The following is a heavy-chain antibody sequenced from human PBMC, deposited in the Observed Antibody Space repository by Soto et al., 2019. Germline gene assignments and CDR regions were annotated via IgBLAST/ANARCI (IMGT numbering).Heavy chain of an antibody. D-gene: IGHD3-10*01. CDR1: GASMSSGGHS. CDR3: ARAPPGPSPRWDV. V-gene: IGHV4-30-2*06. CDR2: IYYTGAT. J-gene: IGHJ6*02. Sequence: QVQLQESGPGLVKPSQTVSLTCAVSGASMSSGGHSWSWIRQSPGRGLEWIGYIYYTGATYYNPSLKSRVTLSIHKANHHFSLNLNPVTAPDTAVYYCARAPPGPSPRWDVWGQGTTVTVSS.